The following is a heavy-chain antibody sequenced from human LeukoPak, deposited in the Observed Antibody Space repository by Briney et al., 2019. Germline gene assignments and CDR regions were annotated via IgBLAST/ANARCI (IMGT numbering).Heavy chain of an antibody. V-gene: IGHV1-69*04. CDR3: ARDPGYCSSTSCYTRLGY. J-gene: IGHJ4*02. CDR1: GGTFSSYT. CDR2: IIPILGIA. Sequence: AASVKVSCKSSGGTFSSYTISWVRQAPGQGLELMGMIIPILGIANYAQKFQVRVTITADKSTSTAYMELRSLRSEDTAVYYCARDPGYCSSTSCYTRLGYWGQGTLVTVSS. D-gene: IGHD2-2*02.